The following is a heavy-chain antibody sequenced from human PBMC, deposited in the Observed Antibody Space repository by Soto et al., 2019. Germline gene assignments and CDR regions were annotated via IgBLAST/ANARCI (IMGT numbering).Heavy chain of an antibody. CDR2: INHSGST. Sequence: QVQLQQWGAGLLKPSETLSLTCAVYGGSFSGYYWSWIRQPPGKGLEWIGEINHSGSTNYNPSLKRRLPISGDTSKNQVAMKLSSGSAADTAVYYCARGWRALWFGELLPQYWYFDLWGRGTLVTVSS. J-gene: IGHJ2*01. V-gene: IGHV4-34*01. D-gene: IGHD3-10*01. CDR1: GGSFSGYY. CDR3: ARGWRALWFGELLPQYWYFDL.